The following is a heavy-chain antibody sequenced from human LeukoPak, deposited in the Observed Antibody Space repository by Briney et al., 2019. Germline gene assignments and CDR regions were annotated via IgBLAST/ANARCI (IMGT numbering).Heavy chain of an antibody. V-gene: IGHV3-30*04. Sequence: NPGRSLRLSCATSGFTFGSYAMRWVRQAPGKGLEWMAVISYDGRERYHADSVKGRFTISRDNSKNTLFLQMNSLRPEDTAVYFCARAHDYWSGYLRGLDDWGLGTMVTVSS. CDR1: GFTFGSYA. D-gene: IGHD3-3*01. CDR2: ISYDGRER. CDR3: ARAHDYWSGYLRGLDD. J-gene: IGHJ4*02.